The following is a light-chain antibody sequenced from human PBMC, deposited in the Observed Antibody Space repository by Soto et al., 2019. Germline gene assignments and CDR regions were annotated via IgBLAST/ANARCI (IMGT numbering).Light chain of an antibody. CDR3: AVWDDSLIGPV. CDR2: SNN. Sequence: QSVLTQSPSASGTPGQRVTISCSGSSSNIGSNAVNWYQQLPGTAPKLLIYSNNQRPSGVPDRFSGSKSGTSASLAISGLQSEDEADYYCAVWDDSLIGPVFGGGTKLTVL. V-gene: IGLV1-44*01. CDR1: SSNIGSNA. J-gene: IGLJ3*02.